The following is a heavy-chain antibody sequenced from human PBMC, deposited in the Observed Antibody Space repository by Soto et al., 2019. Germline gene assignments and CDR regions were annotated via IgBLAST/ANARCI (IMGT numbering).Heavy chain of an antibody. CDR1: GYSFANDW. CDR3: VRRFCSGTSCRFNWFDP. Sequence: GESLKISCEGSGYSFANDWIGWVRQMPGKGLEWMGIVNPDDSTTTYSQSFQGQVIISADKSVRSAYLQWSSLKDSDTATYYCVRRFCSGTSCRFNWFDPWGQGTLVTVSS. J-gene: IGHJ5*02. CDR2: VNPDDSTT. V-gene: IGHV5-51*01. D-gene: IGHD2-2*01.